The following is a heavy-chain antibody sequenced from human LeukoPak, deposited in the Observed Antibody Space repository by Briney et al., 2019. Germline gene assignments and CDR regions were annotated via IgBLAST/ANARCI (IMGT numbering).Heavy chain of an antibody. V-gene: IGHV1-8*01. CDR3: ARYCSTTSCYPFP. D-gene: IGHD2-2*01. Sequence: ASVKVSCKASVYTFTSYDINWVRQATGQGLEWMGWMNPNSGNTGYAQKFQGRVTMTRNTSISTAYMELSSLRSEDTAVYYCARYCSTTSCYPFPWGQGTLVTVSS. CDR2: MNPNSGNT. CDR1: VYTFTSYD. J-gene: IGHJ5*02.